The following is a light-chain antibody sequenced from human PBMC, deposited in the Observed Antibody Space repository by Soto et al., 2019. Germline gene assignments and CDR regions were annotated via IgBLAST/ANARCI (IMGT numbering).Light chain of an antibody. J-gene: IGLJ2*01. CDR3: AAWDDSLSDPV. V-gene: IGLV1-47*01. CDR1: SSNIGSNY. Sequence: QSVLTQPPSASGTPGQRVTISCSGSSSNIGSNYIYWYQQLPGTAPKLLIYRNNQRPSGVPDRFSGSKSGTSASLAISGLRSEDEADYHCAAWDDSLSDPVFGGGTKLTVL. CDR2: RNN.